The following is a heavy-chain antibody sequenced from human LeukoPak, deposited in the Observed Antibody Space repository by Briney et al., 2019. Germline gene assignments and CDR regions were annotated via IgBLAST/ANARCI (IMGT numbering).Heavy chain of an antibody. D-gene: IGHD6-13*01. J-gene: IGHJ4*02. CDR1: GYTFSGYY. Sequence: GASVKVSCRASGYTFSGYYIHWVRQAPGQGLEWMGWIKPNSGGTNSSQKFQGRVTMTWDTSISTAYMDLSRLRSDDTAVYYCARSAAAGSFDYWGQETLVTVSS. V-gene: IGHV1-2*02. CDR3: ARSAAAGSFDY. CDR2: IKPNSGGT.